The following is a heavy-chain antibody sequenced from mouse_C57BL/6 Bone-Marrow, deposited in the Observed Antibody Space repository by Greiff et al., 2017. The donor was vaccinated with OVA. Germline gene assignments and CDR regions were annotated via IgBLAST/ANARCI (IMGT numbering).Heavy chain of an antibody. CDR2: INSDGGST. CDR3: ASQLRLPWFAY. J-gene: IGHJ3*01. V-gene: IGHV5-2*01. D-gene: IGHD3-2*02. CDR1: EYEFPSHD. Sequence: EVKLMESGGGLVQPGESLKLSCESNEYEFPSHDMSWVRKTPEKRLELVAAINSDGGSTYYPDTMERRFIISRDNTKKTLYLQMSSLRSEDTALYYCASQLRLPWFAYWGQGTLVTVSA.